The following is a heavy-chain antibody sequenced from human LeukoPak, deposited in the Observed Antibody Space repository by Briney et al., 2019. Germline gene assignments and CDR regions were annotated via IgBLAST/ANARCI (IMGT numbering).Heavy chain of an antibody. V-gene: IGHV3-21*04. Sequence: PGGSLRLSCAASGFTFSSYSMNWVRQAPGKGLEWVSSISSSSSYIYYADSVKGRFTISRDNAKNSLYLQMNSLRVEDTAVYYCARTLVAAPGSKGGPWGQGTLVTVSS. D-gene: IGHD6-13*01. CDR2: ISSSSSYI. CDR1: GFTFSSYS. J-gene: IGHJ5*02. CDR3: ARTLVAAPGSKGGP.